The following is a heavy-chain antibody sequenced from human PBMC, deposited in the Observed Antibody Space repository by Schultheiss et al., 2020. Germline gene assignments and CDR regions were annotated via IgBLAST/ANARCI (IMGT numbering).Heavy chain of an antibody. CDR3: ARCPFDSSGHGSFYFEN. V-gene: IGHV4-34*01. CDR2: INHSGST. Sequence: SETLSLTCTVSGGSISSYYWSWIRQPPGKGLEWIGEINHSGSTNYNPSLKSRVTISVDTSKNQFSLKLSSVTAADTAVYFCARCPFDSSGHGSFYFENWSQGTLVTVSS. CDR1: GGSISSYY. D-gene: IGHD3-22*01. J-gene: IGHJ4*02.